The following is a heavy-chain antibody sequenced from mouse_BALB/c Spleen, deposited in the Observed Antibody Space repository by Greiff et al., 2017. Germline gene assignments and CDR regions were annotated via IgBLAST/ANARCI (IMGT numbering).Heavy chain of an antibody. J-gene: IGHJ4*01. CDR1: GYTFTSYT. CDR2: INPSSGYT. D-gene: IGHD1-1*01. V-gene: IGHV1-4*01. Sequence: VQLQQSGAELARPGASVKMSCKASGYTFTSYTMHWVKQRPGQGLEWIGYINPSSGYTNYNQKFKDKATLTADKSSSTAYMQLSSLTSEDSAVYYCARSDYGSRGYYAMDYWGQGTSVTVSS. CDR3: ARSDYGSRGYYAMDY.